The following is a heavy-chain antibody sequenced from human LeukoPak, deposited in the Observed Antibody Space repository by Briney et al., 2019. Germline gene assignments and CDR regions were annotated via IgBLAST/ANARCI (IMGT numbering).Heavy chain of an antibody. D-gene: IGHD6-19*01. J-gene: IGHJ4*02. V-gene: IGHV3-48*03. Sequence: GGSLRLSCAASGFTFSSYEMKWVRQAPGKGLEWVSYISTSGDSLYYADSVKGRFTISRDNARNSLYLQMNSLRAEDTAIYYCARMAVAGQYNDYWGQGTLVTVSS. CDR3: ARMAVAGQYNDY. CDR1: GFTFSSYE. CDR2: ISTSGDSL.